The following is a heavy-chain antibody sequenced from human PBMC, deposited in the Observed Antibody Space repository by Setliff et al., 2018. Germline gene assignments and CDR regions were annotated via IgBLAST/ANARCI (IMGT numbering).Heavy chain of an antibody. J-gene: IGHJ5*01. D-gene: IGHD6-19*01. CDR1: GGSISSSSYY. CDR3: ARSKSSSGWLNWFDS. Sequence: LSLTCTVSGGSISSSSYYWGWIRQPPGKGLEWIGSIYYSGSTYYNPSLKSRVTISVDTSKNQFSLKLSSVTAADTAVYYCARSKSSSGWLNWFDSWGQGTLVTVSS. CDR2: IYYSGST. V-gene: IGHV4-39*07.